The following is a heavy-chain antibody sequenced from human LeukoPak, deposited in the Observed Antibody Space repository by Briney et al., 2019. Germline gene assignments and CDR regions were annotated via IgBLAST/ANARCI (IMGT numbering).Heavy chain of an antibody. CDR3: GRHYGSGRGYYYMDV. CDR1: GGSISSYY. CDR2: IFTSGIT. V-gene: IGHV4-4*07. J-gene: IGHJ6*03. Sequence: PSETLSLTCTVSGGSISSYYWSWIRQPAGKGLEWIGRIFTSGITNYNPSLKSRVTMSVDTSKNQFSLKLSSVTAADTAVYYCGRHYGSGRGYYYMDVWGKGTTVTVSS. D-gene: IGHD3-10*01.